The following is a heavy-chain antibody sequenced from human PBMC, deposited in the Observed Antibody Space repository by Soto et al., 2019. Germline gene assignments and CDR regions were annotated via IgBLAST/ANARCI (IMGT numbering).Heavy chain of an antibody. Sequence: EVQLLESGGGLVQPGGSLRLSCAASGFTFSSYAMSWVRQAPGKGLEWVSAISGSGGSTYYADSVKGRFTISRYNSKNTLYLQMNSLRAEDTTLYYCAKGPILDYFDYWGQGTLVTVSS. CDR3: AKGPILDYFDY. CDR1: GFTFSSYA. D-gene: IGHD2-8*02. J-gene: IGHJ4*02. V-gene: IGHV3-23*01. CDR2: ISGSGGST.